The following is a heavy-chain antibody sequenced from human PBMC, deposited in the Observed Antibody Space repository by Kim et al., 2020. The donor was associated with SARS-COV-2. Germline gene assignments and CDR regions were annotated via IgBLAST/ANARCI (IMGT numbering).Heavy chain of an antibody. V-gene: IGHV4-61*01. J-gene: IGHJ4*02. Sequence: SETLSLTCTVSGGSVSSGSYFWSWIRQPPGKGLEWIGYIYYGGNTNSNPSLKSRVTMSVDTSKNQFSLKLRSVTAADTAVYYCARAPNDFWSGYPYYFDYWGQGTLVTVSS. CDR3: ARAPNDFWSGYPYYFDY. D-gene: IGHD3-3*01. CDR2: IYYGGNT. CDR1: GGSVSSGSYF.